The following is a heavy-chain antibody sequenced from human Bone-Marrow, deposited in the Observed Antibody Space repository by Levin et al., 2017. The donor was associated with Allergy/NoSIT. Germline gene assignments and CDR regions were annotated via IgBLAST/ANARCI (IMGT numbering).Heavy chain of an antibody. CDR3: ARDPATKLDAFDL. J-gene: IGHJ4*02. Sequence: NPSETLSLTCTVSGDISGPYYWNWIRQVPGKGLEWLGRIYSTGSTNYNPSFKSRVAVSIDTSKNKFSLSLTSVTASDTAVYYCARDPATKLDAFDLWGQGTLVTVSS. D-gene: IGHD6-13*01. CDR1: GDISGPYY. V-gene: IGHV4-4*07. CDR2: IYSTGST.